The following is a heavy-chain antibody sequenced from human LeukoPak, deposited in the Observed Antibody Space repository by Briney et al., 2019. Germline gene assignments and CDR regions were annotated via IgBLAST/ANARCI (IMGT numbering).Heavy chain of an antibody. CDR2: INSDGSNT. Sequence: GGSLRLSCEASGFTFSAYAMTWVRQVPGKGLVWVSRINSDGSNTIYADSVEGRFTISRDNAKNTLYLQMNSLRAEDTAVYYCTRDLMDYDYGDKGGNYWGQGTLVTVSS. CDR1: GFTFSAYA. V-gene: IGHV3-74*01. CDR3: TRDLMDYDYGDKGGNY. D-gene: IGHD4-23*01. J-gene: IGHJ4*02.